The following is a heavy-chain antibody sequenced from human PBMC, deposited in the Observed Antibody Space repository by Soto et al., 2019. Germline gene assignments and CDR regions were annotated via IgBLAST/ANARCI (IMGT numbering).Heavy chain of an antibody. V-gene: IGHV3-23*01. J-gene: IGHJ4*02. CDR1: GFSFSGYT. D-gene: IGHD3-9*01. CDR3: AKDRHPDGIWTFDY. Sequence: EVQLLESGGHLIQPGESLRLSCAASGFSFSGYTMNWVRQAQGKGLEWISGINGGGGTTYNADSVKGRFTISRDDSKNILYLQMNSPRAEDTAIYYCAKDRHPDGIWTFDYWGRGTLVTVSS. CDR2: INGGGGTT.